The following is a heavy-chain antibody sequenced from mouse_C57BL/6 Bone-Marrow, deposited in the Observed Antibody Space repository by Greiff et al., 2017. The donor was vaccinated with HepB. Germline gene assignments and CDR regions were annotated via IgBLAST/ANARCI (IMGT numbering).Heavy chain of an antibody. J-gene: IGHJ2*01. CDR3: TGGLRYYFDY. V-gene: IGHV6-3*01. D-gene: IGHD2-4*01. CDR2: IRLKSDNYAT. CDR1: GFTFSNYW. Sequence: EVQGVESGGGLVQPGGSMKLSCVASGFTFSNYWMNWVRQSPEKGLEWVAQIRLKSDNYATHYAESVKGRFTISRDDSKSSVYLQMNNLRAEDTGIYYCTGGLRYYFDYWGQGTTLTVSS.